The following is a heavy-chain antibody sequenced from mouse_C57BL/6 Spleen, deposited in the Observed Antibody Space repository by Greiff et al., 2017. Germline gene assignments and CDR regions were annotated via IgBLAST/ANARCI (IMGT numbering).Heavy chain of an antibody. CDR1: GFTFSDSG. CDR3: AGGKEYFDY. Sequence: EVQGVESGGCLVKPGGSLKLSCAASGFTFSDSGMHWVRQAPEKGLAWVAYISSGSSTLYSADTVKGLFTISRDNAKNTLFLQMTSLRSEDTAMYYCAGGKEYFDYRGQGTTLTVSS. J-gene: IGHJ2*01. CDR2: ISSGSSTL. V-gene: IGHV5-17*01.